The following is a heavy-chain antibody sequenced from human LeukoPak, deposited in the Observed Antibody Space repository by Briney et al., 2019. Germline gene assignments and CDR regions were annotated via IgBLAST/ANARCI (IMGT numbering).Heavy chain of an antibody. CDR2: ISYSGST. V-gene: IGHV4-59*01. D-gene: IGHD6-6*01. J-gene: IGHJ4*02. Sequence: SETLSLTGTVSGGSISSYYWSWIRQPPGKGLEWIAYISYSGSTNYNPSLKSRVTLSIDTSKNQFSLKLSSVTAADTAVYYCAREEYTSSPWGYWGQGTLVTVSS. CDR3: AREEYTSSPWGY. CDR1: GGSISSYY.